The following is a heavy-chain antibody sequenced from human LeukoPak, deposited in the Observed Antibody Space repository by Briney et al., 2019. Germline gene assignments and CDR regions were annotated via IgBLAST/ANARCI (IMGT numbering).Heavy chain of an antibody. Sequence: SETLSLTCAVYGGSFSGYYWSWIRQPPGKGLEWIGEINHSGSTNYNPSPKSRVTISVDTSKNQFSLKLSSVTAADTAVYYCARQRRYCSGGSCYTYFDYWGQGTLVTVSS. CDR2: INHSGST. CDR3: ARQRRYCSGGSCYTYFDY. V-gene: IGHV4-34*01. J-gene: IGHJ4*02. CDR1: GGSFSGYY. D-gene: IGHD2-15*01.